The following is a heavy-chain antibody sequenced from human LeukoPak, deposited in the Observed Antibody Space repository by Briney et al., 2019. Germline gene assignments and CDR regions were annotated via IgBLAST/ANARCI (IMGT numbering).Heavy chain of an antibody. D-gene: IGHD3-22*01. CDR2: ISGSGGST. J-gene: IGHJ3*02. V-gene: IGHV3-23*01. CDR3: ARDVVFYYYDSSGYFGAFDI. Sequence: GGSLRLSCAASGFTFSSYAMSWVRQAPGKGLEWVSAISGSGGSTYYADSVKGRFTLSRDNAKNSLFLQMNSLRAEDTAVYYCARDVVFYYYDSSGYFGAFDIWGQGTMVTVSS. CDR1: GFTFSSYA.